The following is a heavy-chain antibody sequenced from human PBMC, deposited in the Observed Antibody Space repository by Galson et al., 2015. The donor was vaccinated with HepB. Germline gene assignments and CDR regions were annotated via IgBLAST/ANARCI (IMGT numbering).Heavy chain of an antibody. D-gene: IGHD4-23*01. Sequence: CAISGDSVSSNSAAWNWIRQSPSRGLEWLGRTYYRSKWYNDYAVSVKSRITINPDTSKNQSSLQLNSVTPEDTAVYYCARNYGGDSDWYFDLWGRGTLVTVSS. CDR3: ARNYGGDSDWYFDL. J-gene: IGHJ2*01. CDR1: GDSVSSNSAA. CDR2: TYYRSKWYN. V-gene: IGHV6-1*01.